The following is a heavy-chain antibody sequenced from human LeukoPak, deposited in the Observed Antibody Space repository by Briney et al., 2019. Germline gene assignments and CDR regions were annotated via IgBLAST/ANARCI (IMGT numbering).Heavy chain of an antibody. CDR2: ISYDGSNK. CDR1: GFTFSSYG. D-gene: IGHD3-16*01. Sequence: GGSLRLSCAASGFTFSSYGMHWVRQAPGKGLEWVAVISYDGSNKYYADSVKGRFTISRDNSKNTLYLQMNSLRAEDTAVYYCAKDAKLLYSYFDYWGQGTLVTVSS. CDR3: AKDAKLLYSYFDY. V-gene: IGHV3-30*18. J-gene: IGHJ4*02.